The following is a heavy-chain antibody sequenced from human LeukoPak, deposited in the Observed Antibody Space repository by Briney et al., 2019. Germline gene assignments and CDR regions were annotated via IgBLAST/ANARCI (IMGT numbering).Heavy chain of an antibody. CDR1: GFTFGDHA. Sequence: PGGSLRLSCVASGFTFGDHAMNWVRQAPGKGLEWVSFISGGGGTTFYADSVKGRFTVSRDNSKSTLYLQLSSLRADDSAVFYRAKQPLGSGTPLDYWGQGTLVTVSS. V-gene: IGHV3-23*01. CDR2: ISGGGGTT. CDR3: AKQPLGSGTPLDY. J-gene: IGHJ4*02. D-gene: IGHD3-10*01.